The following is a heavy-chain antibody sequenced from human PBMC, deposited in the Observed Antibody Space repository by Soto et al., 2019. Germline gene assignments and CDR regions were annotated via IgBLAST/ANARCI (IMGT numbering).Heavy chain of an antibody. CDR1: GYTFTSYY. D-gene: IGHD6-13*01. V-gene: IGHV1-46*01. J-gene: IGHJ6*02. CDR3: ARDRVAAAGRVGDYYYYGMDV. Sequence: RASVKVSCKASGYTFTSYYMHWVRQAPGQGLEWMGIINPSGGSTSYAQKFQGRVTMTRDTSTSTVYMELSSLRSEDTAVYYCARDRVAAAGRVGDYYYYGMDVWGQGTTVTVSS. CDR2: INPSGGST.